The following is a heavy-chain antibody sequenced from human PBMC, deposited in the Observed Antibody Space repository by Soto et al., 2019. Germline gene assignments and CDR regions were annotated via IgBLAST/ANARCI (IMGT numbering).Heavy chain of an antibody. D-gene: IGHD2-2*01. CDR3: AKDDGCSSPSCWELRMDV. Sequence: QVQLVESGGGVVQPGRSLRLSCAASGFTFSSYGMHWVRQAPGKGLEWVAVISYDGSNKYYADSVKGRFTISRDNSKNTLYLQMNSLRAEDTAVYYCAKDDGCSSPSCWELRMDVWGQGTTVTVSS. J-gene: IGHJ6*02. V-gene: IGHV3-30*18. CDR2: ISYDGSNK. CDR1: GFTFSSYG.